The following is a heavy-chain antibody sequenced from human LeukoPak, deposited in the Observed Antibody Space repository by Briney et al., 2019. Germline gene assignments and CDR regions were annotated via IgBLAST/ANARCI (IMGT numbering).Heavy chain of an antibody. V-gene: IGHV3-66*01. CDR3: AMAVAGTRGYYYYGMDV. CDR1: GFTVSSNY. J-gene: IGHJ6*02. Sequence: GSLRLSCAASGFTVSSNYMSWVRQAPGKGLEWVSVIYSGGSTYYADSVKGRFTISRDNSKNTLYLQMNSLRAEDTAVYYCAMAVAGTRGYYYYGMDVWGQGTTVTVSS. CDR2: IYSGGST. D-gene: IGHD6-19*01.